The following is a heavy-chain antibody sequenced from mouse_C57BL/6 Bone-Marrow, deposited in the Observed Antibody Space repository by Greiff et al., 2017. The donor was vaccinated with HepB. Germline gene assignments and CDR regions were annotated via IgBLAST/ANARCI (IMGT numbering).Heavy chain of an antibody. V-gene: IGHV1-53*01. J-gene: IGHJ2*01. CDR2: INPSNGGT. CDR1: GYTFTSYW. Sequence: QVQLQQPGTELVKPGASVKLSCKASGYTFTSYWMHWVKQRPGQGLEWIGNINPSNGGTNYNEKFKSKATLTVAKSSSTAYMQLSSLTSEDSAVYYCARDGNYLYYFDYWGQGTTLTVSS. CDR3: ARDGNYLYYFDY. D-gene: IGHD2-1*01.